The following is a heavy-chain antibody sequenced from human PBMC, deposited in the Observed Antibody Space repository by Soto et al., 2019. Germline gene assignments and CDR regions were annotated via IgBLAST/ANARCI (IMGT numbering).Heavy chain of an antibody. D-gene: IGHD1-26*01. Sequence: QVQLAQSGAEVKKPGASVKVSCKASGYTFTSYGISWVRQAPGQGLEWVAWINPKTAATNYAKKFQGRVSLTWDTSFSTAYMELTRLRPDDTAVYYCARIRWGLDYYNGMDVWGQGTTVIVSS. CDR2: INPKTAAT. CDR3: ARIRWGLDYYNGMDV. V-gene: IGHV1-2*02. J-gene: IGHJ6*02. CDR1: GYTFTSYG.